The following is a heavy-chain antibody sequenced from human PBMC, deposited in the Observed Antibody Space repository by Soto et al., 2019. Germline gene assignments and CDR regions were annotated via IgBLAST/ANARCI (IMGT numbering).Heavy chain of an antibody. J-gene: IGHJ6*04. D-gene: IGHD1-26*01. CDR1: GDSVSSNTAA. Sequence: PSQTLSLTCAISGDSVSSNTAAWTWIRQSPLRGLEWLGRTYYRSKWYSDYAVAVISRITINPDTSKKQFSLQLNSVTPEDTAVYYCARVGSGLNSRKPGYCYYGNDVWGRGSTGTVGS. CDR2: TYYRSKWYS. V-gene: IGHV6-1*01. CDR3: ARVGSGLNSRKPGYCYYGNDV.